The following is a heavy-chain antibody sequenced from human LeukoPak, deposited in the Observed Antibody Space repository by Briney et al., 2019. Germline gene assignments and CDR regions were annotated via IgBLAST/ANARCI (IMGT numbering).Heavy chain of an antibody. V-gene: IGHV3-30-3*01. J-gene: IGHJ6*02. CDR2: ISYGGSNK. Sequence: GGSLRLSCAASGFTFSSYAMHWVRQAPGKGLEWVAVISYGGSNKYYADSVKGRFTISRDNSKNTLYLQMISLRAEDTAVYYCARALPITMIVVVYPGGMDVWGQGTTVTVSS. CDR1: GFTFSSYA. CDR3: ARALPITMIVVVYPGGMDV. D-gene: IGHD3-22*01.